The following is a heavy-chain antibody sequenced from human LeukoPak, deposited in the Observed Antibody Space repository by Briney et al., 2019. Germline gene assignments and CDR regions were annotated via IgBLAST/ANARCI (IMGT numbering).Heavy chain of an antibody. V-gene: IGHV4-39*01. Sequence: PSETLSLTCTVSGGSISGSKYNWGWIRQPPGKGLEWIGNVFYTGNTYYSPSLKSRVSVSVDTSENQFSLRLNSVNPADTAVYFCAAAESYCGGDCSTNWYFDLWGRGTLVTVSS. CDR3: AAAESYCGGDCSTNWYFDL. CDR2: VFYTGNT. D-gene: IGHD2-21*02. J-gene: IGHJ2*01. CDR1: GGSISGSKYN.